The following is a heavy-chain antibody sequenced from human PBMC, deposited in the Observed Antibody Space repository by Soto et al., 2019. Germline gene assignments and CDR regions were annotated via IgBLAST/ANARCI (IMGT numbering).Heavy chain of an antibody. CDR1: GGTFSSYT. Sequence: SVKVSCKASGGTFSSYTVNWVRQAPGQGLEWVGRIIPTLGLTNYAQKFKGRITITADKSTYTAYLELSSLSSEDTAIYYCARAPIVPPEGFDPWGQGTLVTVS. CDR3: ARAPIVPPEGFDP. V-gene: IGHV1-69*02. D-gene: IGHD2-2*01. J-gene: IGHJ5*02. CDR2: IIPTLGLT.